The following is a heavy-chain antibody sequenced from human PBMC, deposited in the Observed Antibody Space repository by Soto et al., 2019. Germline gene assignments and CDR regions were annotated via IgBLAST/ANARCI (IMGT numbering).Heavy chain of an antibody. CDR3: ARFLNYYSGGYPFDY. V-gene: IGHV4-34*01. CDR2: INHSGST. J-gene: IGHJ4*01. Sequence: PSETLSLTCAVYGGSFSGYYWSWIRQPPGKGLEWIGEINHSGSTNYNPSLKSRVTISVDTSKNQFSLKLSSVTAADTAVYYCARFLNYYSGGYPFDYCGHGTLFTDPS. CDR1: GGSFSGYY. D-gene: IGHD3-22*01.